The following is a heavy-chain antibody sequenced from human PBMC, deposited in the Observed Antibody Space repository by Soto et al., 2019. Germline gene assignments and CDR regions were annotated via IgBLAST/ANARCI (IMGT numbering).Heavy chain of an antibody. D-gene: IGHD3-3*01. Sequence: LETLSLTCTVSGGSISSYYWSWIRQPPGKGLEWIGYIYYSGSTNYNPSLKSRVTISVDTSKNQFSLKLSSVTAADTAVYYCARGYDFWSGYSLLFGDYYYMDVWGKGTTVTVSS. CDR3: ARGYDFWSGYSLLFGDYYYMDV. V-gene: IGHV4-59*01. J-gene: IGHJ6*03. CDR2: IYYSGST. CDR1: GGSISSYY.